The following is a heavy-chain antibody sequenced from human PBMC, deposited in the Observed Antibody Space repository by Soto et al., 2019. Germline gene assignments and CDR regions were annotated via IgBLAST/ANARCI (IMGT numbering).Heavy chain of an antibody. CDR2: ISSSSSYI. CDR1: EFTFRSYT. J-gene: IGHJ6*02. V-gene: IGHV3-21*01. CDR3: SRTKQLVGMDV. Sequence: EMQLVESGGGQVKPGGSLRLSCAASEFTFRSYTFNWVRQAPGKGLEWVSSISSSSSYIYYTDSVKGRFTISRDNAKNSLYLQMNSLRAEDTAVYYCSRTKQLVGMDVWGQGTTVTVSS. D-gene: IGHD6-6*01.